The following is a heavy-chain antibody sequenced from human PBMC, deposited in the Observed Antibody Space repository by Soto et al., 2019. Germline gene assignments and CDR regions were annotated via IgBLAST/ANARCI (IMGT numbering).Heavy chain of an antibody. V-gene: IGHV4-30-2*01. CDR2: IYHSGST. J-gene: IGHJ3*02. Sequence: SETLSLTCAVPGGCISSAGYSWSWIRQQPGKGLEWIGYIYHSGSTYYNPSLKSRVTISVDRSKNQFSLKLSSVTAADTAVYYCARVSGGDAFDIWGQGTMVT. CDR3: ARVSGGDAFDI. D-gene: IGHD3-10*01. CDR1: GGCISSAGYS.